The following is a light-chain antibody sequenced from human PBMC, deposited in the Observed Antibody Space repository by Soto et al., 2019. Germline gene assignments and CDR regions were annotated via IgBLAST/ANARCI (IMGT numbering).Light chain of an antibody. CDR3: QQYFTSPLT. J-gene: IGKJ5*01. CDR2: GAS. V-gene: IGKV3D-15*01. Sequence: EIVMTQSPATLSVSPGERATLSCRASQSVNSRLAWYQHKPGQAPRLLISGASNRASGIPARFSAWGSGTDFTLTISRVDPADFAFYYCQQYFTSPLTFGQGTPREIK. CDR1: QSVNSR.